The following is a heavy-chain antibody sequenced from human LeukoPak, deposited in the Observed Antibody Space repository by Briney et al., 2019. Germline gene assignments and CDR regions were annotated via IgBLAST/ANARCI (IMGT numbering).Heavy chain of an antibody. CDR2: IYSGGST. D-gene: IGHD6-19*01. CDR1: GFTFSNYN. Sequence: GGSLRLSCAVSGFTFSNYNMIWVRQAPGKGLEWVSVIYSGGSTYYADSVKGRFTISRDNSKNTLYLQMNSLRAEDTAVYYCARGRSSGWYNWFDPWGQGTLVTVSS. CDR3: ARGRSSGWYNWFDP. J-gene: IGHJ5*02. V-gene: IGHV3-53*01.